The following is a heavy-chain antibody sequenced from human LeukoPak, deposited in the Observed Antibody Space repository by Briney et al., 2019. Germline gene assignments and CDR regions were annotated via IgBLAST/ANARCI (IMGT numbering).Heavy chain of an antibody. V-gene: IGHV3-23*01. Sequence: GGSLRLSCAASGFTFSSYWMHWVRQAPGKGLEWVSAITGSGDTTYYAHPVKGRFTISRDNSKNTVYLQMNSLRAEDTAVYYCANRRCTSSSCYLEYWGQGTLVTVSS. CDR3: ANRRCTSSSCYLEY. CDR1: GFTFSSYW. D-gene: IGHD2-2*01. J-gene: IGHJ4*02. CDR2: ITGSGDTT.